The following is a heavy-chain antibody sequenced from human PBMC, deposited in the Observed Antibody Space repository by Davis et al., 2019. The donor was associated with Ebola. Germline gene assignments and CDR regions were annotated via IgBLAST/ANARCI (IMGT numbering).Heavy chain of an antibody. CDR1: GFTFSSYA. D-gene: IGHD2-15*01. J-gene: IGHJ6*02. CDR2: ISGSGGST. CDR3: ARCSGGTSWDYYYGMDV. Sequence: GESLKISCAASGFTFSSYAMSWVRQAPGKGLEWVSAISGSGGSTYYADSVKGRFTISRDNSKNTLYLQMNSLRAEDSAIYYCARCSGGTSWDYYYGMDVWGQGTTVTVSS. V-gene: IGHV3-23*01.